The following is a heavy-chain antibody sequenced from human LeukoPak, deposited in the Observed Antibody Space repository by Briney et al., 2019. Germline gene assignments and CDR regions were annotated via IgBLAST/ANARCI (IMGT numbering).Heavy chain of an antibody. J-gene: IGHJ5*02. CDR2: ISSSGSYI. Sequence: GGSLRLSCAASRFTFSSYSMNWVRQAPGKGLEWVSSISSSGSYIYYADSVKGRFTISRDNAKNSLYLQMNSLRAEDTAVYYCAREGAGYCTNGVCYSMDWFDPWGQGTLVTVSS. CDR1: RFTFSSYS. V-gene: IGHV3-21*01. CDR3: AREGAGYCTNGVCYSMDWFDP. D-gene: IGHD2-8*01.